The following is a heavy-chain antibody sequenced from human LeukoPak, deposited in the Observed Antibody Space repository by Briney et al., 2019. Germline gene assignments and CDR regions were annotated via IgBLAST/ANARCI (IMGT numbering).Heavy chain of an antibody. Sequence: KPSETLSLTCTVSGGSISSYYWSWIRQPPGKGLEWIGYIYYSGSTNYNPSLKSRVTISVDTSKNQFSLKLSSVTAADTAVYYCARDLPTGPVPTGYFDLWGRGTLVTVSS. D-gene: IGHD1-14*01. V-gene: IGHV4-59*01. CDR2: IYYSGST. J-gene: IGHJ2*01. CDR1: GGSISSYY. CDR3: ARDLPTGPVPTGYFDL.